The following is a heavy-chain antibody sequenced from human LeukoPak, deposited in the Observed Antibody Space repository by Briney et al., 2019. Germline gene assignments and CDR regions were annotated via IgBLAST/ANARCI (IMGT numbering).Heavy chain of an antibody. Sequence: GGSLRLSCAASGFTFDDYAMHWVRHAPGKGLEWVSGISWNSGSIGYADSVKGRFTISRDNAKKSLYLQMNSLRADDTALYYCAKTRVVRNYYYGMDVWGLGTTVTVSS. J-gene: IGHJ6*02. CDR2: ISWNSGSI. D-gene: IGHD4-23*01. V-gene: IGHV3-9*01. CDR1: GFTFDDYA. CDR3: AKTRVVRNYYYGMDV.